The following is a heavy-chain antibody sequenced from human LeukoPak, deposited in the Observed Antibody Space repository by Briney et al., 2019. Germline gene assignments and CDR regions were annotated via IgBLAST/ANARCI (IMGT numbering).Heavy chain of an antibody. CDR2: ISPSSSTI. J-gene: IGHJ4*02. V-gene: IGHV3-48*02. D-gene: IGHD5-18*01. Sequence: QPGGSLRLSCAASGLAFSSYEMNWVRQAPGKGLEWVSYISPSSSTIYYADSVKGRFTISRDNAKNSLYLQMDSLRDEDTAVYYCVRAPSGSSYGYYYWGQGTLVTVSS. CDR3: VRAPSGSSYGYYY. CDR1: GLAFSSYE.